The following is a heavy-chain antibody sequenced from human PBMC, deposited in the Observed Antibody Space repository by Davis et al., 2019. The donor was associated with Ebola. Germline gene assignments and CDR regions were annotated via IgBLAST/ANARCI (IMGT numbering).Heavy chain of an antibody. D-gene: IGHD6-13*01. CDR3: ARGPSTGNSFSY. V-gene: IGHV3-11*04. CDR2: VSETGENT. CDR1: GFTFSDYY. J-gene: IGHJ4*02. Sequence: GESLKISCAASGFTFSDYYMSWVRQTPGKGLEWVSGVSETGENTYYADSVKGRFTISRDNAKNSLYLQMNSLRAEDTAVYYCARGPSTGNSFSYWGQGTLATVSS.